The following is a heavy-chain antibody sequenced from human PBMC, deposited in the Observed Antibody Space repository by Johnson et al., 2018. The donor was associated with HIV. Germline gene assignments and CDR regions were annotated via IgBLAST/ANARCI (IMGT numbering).Heavy chain of an antibody. V-gene: IGHV3-53*01. D-gene: IGHD3-22*01. CDR2: SWNSGSI. J-gene: IGHJ3*02. CDR3: ARDLKSYYDSSGYFDAFDI. CDR1: GFTVSSNY. Sequence: EVQLVESGGGLIQPGGSLRLSCAASGFTVSSNYMSWVRQAPGKGLEWVSGISWNSGSIGYADSVKGRFTISSDDAKNSLYLQMNSLRAEDTALYYCARDLKSYYDSSGYFDAFDIWGQGTMVTVSS.